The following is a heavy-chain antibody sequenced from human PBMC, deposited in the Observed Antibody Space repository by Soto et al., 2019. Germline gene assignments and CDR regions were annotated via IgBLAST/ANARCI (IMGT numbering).Heavy chain of an antibody. CDR3: ARVNGSGSYYNDPYYYGMDV. J-gene: IGHJ6*02. Sequence: GGSLRLCCAASGVTFADYGMSWVRQAPGKGLEWVSGINWNGGSTGYADSVKGRFTISRDNAKNSLYLQMNSLRAEDTALYYCARVNGSGSYYNDPYYYGMDVWGQGTTVTVSS. V-gene: IGHV3-20*04. CDR2: INWNGGST. CDR1: GVTFADYG. D-gene: IGHD3-10*01.